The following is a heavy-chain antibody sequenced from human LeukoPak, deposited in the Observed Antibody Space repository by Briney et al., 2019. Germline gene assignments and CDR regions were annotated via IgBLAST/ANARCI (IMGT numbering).Heavy chain of an antibody. CDR1: GYSFTDYW. D-gene: IGHD5-24*01. Sequence: GESLKISCKGAGYSFTDYWIAWVRQMPGKGLEWMGVIYPGDSDTRYSPSFQGQVTISADKSISTAYLQWSSLKASDTAMYYCARQRWLQSCLLFDYWGQGTLVTVSS. CDR3: ARQRWLQSCLLFDY. CDR2: IYPGDSDT. J-gene: IGHJ4*02. V-gene: IGHV5-51*01.